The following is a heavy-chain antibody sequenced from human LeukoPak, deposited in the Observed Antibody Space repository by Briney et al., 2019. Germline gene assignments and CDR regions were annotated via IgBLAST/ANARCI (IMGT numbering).Heavy chain of an antibody. V-gene: IGHV1-18*01. CDR2: ISAYNGNT. Sequence: ASVKVSCKASGYTFTSYGISWVRQAPGQGLEWMGWISAYNGNTNYAQKLQGRVTMTTDTSTSTAYMELSSLRSEDTAVYYCARDLGQMYYYDSSGYDAFDIWGQGTMVTVSS. D-gene: IGHD3-22*01. CDR1: GYTFTSYG. J-gene: IGHJ3*02. CDR3: ARDLGQMYYYDSSGYDAFDI.